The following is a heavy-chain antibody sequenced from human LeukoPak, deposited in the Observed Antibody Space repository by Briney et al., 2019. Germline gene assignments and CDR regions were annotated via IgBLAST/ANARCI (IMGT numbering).Heavy chain of an antibody. J-gene: IGHJ4*02. D-gene: IGHD3-16*01. CDR3: AKDRGPGPWGAFDY. CDR1: GFTFSSYA. CDR2: ISGSGGST. V-gene: IGHV3-23*01. Sequence: PGGSLRLSCAASGFTFSSYAMSWVRQAPGKGLEWVSAISGSGGSTYYADSVKGRFTIPRDNSKNTLYLQMNSRRAEDTAVYYCAKDRGPGPWGAFDYWGQGTLVTVSS.